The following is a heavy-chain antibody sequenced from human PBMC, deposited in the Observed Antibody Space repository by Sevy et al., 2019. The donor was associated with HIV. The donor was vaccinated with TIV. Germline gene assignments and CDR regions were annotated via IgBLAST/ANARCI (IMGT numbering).Heavy chain of an antibody. CDR3: ARDSKADYNYGLEEMMAY. V-gene: IGHV3-7*01. CDR2: INKDGSEK. D-gene: IGHD3-16*01. CDR1: GFTFSSYW. Sequence: GGSLRLSCAASGFTFSSYWMSWVRQAPGKGLEWVANINKDGSEKHYGDSVKGRVTISRDSSKNLLFLQVHSLRVEDTAVYYCARDSKADYNYGLEEMMAYWGQGTLVTVSS. J-gene: IGHJ4*02.